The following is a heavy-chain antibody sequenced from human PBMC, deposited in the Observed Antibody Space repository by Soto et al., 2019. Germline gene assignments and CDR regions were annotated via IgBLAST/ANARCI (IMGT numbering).Heavy chain of an antibody. CDR1: GFIFRSYA. J-gene: IGHJ4*02. CDR2: IWYDGVNK. Sequence: XVSLRLSCAASGFIFRSYAMHWVRQAPGKGLEWVAVIWYDGVNKYYADSVKGRFTISRDNSNNTLYVQMNSLKAEDTAVYYCVRDPYLPTAGRLASLNYWGPGTLVTASS. V-gene: IGHV3-33*08. D-gene: IGHD1-1*01. CDR3: VRDPYLPTAGRLASLNY.